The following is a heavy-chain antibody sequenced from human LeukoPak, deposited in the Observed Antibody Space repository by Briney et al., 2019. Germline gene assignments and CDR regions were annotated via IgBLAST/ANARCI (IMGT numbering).Heavy chain of an antibody. J-gene: IGHJ3*01. CDR3: ARSSYSSSSSV. CDR1: GFTFSSYA. D-gene: IGHD6-6*01. V-gene: IGHV3-21*04. CDR2: IRSDSSDR. Sequence: GGSLRLSCAASGFTFSSYAMNWVRQAPGKGLEWVSSIRSDSSDRYYVDSVKGRFTISRDNAENSLYLQINSLRAEDTAVYYCARSSYSSSSSVWGQGTMVTVSS.